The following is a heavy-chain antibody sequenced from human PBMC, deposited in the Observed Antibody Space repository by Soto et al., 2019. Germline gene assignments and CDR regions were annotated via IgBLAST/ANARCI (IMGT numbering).Heavy chain of an antibody. V-gene: IGHV1-18*01. CDR2: ISAYNGNT. CDR3: ARDSYSSSSHWFDP. Sequence: QVQLVQSGAEVKKPGASVKVSCKASGYTFTTYVITWVRQAPGQGLEWRGWISAYNGNTNYAQKLQGRVTTTTDTSTSTAYMELRSLRSDDTAVYYCARDSYSSSSHWFDPWGQGTLVTVSS. J-gene: IGHJ5*02. D-gene: IGHD6-6*01. CDR1: GYTFTTYV.